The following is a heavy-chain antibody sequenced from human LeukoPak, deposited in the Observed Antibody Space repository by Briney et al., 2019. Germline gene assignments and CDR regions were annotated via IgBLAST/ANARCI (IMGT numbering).Heavy chain of an antibody. CDR3: ARGRYYDSSGYYSFPFDY. J-gene: IGHJ4*02. V-gene: IGHV3-33*08. CDR1: VFTFCSYR. Sequence: GTPQRLSCAASVFTFCSYRMHWVRQAPGKAREWVTYICSDGTNQYYADSVKGRLTITRDNSKNTLYLQMNLLRAEDTAVYYCARGRYYDSSGYYSFPFDYWGQGTLVTVSS. D-gene: IGHD3-22*01. CDR2: ICSDGTNQ.